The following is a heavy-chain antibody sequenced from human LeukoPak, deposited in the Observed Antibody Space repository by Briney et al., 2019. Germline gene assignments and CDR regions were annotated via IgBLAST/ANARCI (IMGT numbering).Heavy chain of an antibody. CDR3: ARVKLLYYFDY. J-gene: IGHJ4*02. CDR1: GYIFTGYY. Sequence: ASVKVSCKASGYIFTGYYMHWVRQAPGQGLEWMGWINPNSGDTNYAQKFQGRVTMTRDTSISTAYMELSRLRSDDTAVYYCARVKLLYYFDYWGQGTLVTVSS. V-gene: IGHV1-2*02. CDR2: INPNSGDT.